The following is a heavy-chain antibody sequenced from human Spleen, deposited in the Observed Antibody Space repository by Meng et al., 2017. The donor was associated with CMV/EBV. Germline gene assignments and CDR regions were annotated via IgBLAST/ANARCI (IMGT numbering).Heavy chain of an antibody. Sequence: GESLKISCAASGFTFSTYEMDWVRQAPGKGLEWVSYISTSGATKYYADSVKGRFTISRDDSKNTVYLQMNSLRVEDTAVYYCATSYYDGSGYSTGDFWGQGTLVTVSS. J-gene: IGHJ4*02. V-gene: IGHV3-48*03. D-gene: IGHD3-22*01. CDR2: ISTSGATK. CDR3: ATSYYDGSGYSTGDF. CDR1: GFTFSTYE.